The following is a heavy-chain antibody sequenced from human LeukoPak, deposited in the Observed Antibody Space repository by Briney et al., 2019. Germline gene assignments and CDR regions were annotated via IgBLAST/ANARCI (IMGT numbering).Heavy chain of an antibody. V-gene: IGHV4-61*02. J-gene: IGHJ6*03. CDR2: INTSGST. CDR3: AKLGYYDFWSGLHHYYYYYMDV. Sequence: SETLSLTCTVSGGSISSGSYYWSWIRQPAGKGLEWIGRINTSGSTNYNPSLKSRVTISVDTSKNQFSLKLSSVTAADTAVYYCAKLGYYDFWSGLHHYYYYYMDVWGKGTTVTVSS. CDR1: GGSISSGSYY. D-gene: IGHD3-3*01.